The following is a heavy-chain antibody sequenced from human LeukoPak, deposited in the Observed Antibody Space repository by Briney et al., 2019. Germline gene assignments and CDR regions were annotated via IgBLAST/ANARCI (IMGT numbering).Heavy chain of an antibody. Sequence: PGGSLRLSCAASGFTFGSYGMHWVRQAPGKGLEWVAFIRYDGSIKYYADSVKGRFTISRENSKNTLYLQMNSLRAEDTAVYYCAKDLGAGGYFDYWGQGILVTVSS. CDR3: AKDLGAGGYFDY. CDR2: IRYDGSIK. V-gene: IGHV3-30*02. CDR1: GFTFGSYG. J-gene: IGHJ4*02. D-gene: IGHD3-10*01.